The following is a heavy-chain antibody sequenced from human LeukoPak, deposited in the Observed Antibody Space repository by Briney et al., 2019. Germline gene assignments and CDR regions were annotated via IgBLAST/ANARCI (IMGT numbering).Heavy chain of an antibody. J-gene: IGHJ4*02. D-gene: IGHD3-22*01. CDR1: GYTFTGYY. Sequence: ASVKVSCKASGYTFTGYYVHWVRQAPGQGLEWMGWINPSSSGTNYAQKFQGRVTMTRDTSISTAYMELSRLRSDDTAVYYCARLPTYYYDSSGSAERDYWGQGTLVTVSS. CDR2: INPSSSGT. V-gene: IGHV1-2*02. CDR3: ARLPTYYYDSSGSAERDY.